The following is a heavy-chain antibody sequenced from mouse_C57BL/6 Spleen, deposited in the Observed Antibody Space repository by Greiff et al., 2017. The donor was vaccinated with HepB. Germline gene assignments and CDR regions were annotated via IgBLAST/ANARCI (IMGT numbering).Heavy chain of an antibody. V-gene: IGHV1-85*01. CDR2: IYPRDGSN. D-gene: IGHD1-1*01. CDR1: GYTFTSYD. J-gene: IGHJ3*01. CDR3: ARGRYYYGSSPAWFAY. Sequence: VQLQQSGPELVKPGASVKLSCKASGYTFTSYDINWVKQRPGKGLEWIGGIYPRDGSNKYNENLKGKATLTVDTSSSTAYRELNSLTSEDSAVYFWARGRYYYGSSPAWFAYWGQGTLVTVSA.